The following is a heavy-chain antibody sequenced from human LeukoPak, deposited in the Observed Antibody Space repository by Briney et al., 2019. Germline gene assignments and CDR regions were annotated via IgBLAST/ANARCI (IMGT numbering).Heavy chain of an antibody. J-gene: IGHJ5*02. CDR3: ARARGGVIKGWFDP. CDR1: GYTFTSYY. D-gene: IGHD3-10*01. V-gene: IGHV1-2*02. CDR2: INPNSGGT. Sequence: ASVKVSCKASGYTFTSYYMHWVRQAPGQGLEWMGWINPNSGGTNYAQKFQGRVTMTRDTSISTAYMELSRLRSDDTAVYYCARARGGVIKGWFDPWGQGTLVTVSS.